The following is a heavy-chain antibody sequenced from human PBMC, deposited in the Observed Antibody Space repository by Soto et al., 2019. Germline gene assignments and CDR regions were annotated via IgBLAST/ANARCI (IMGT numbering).Heavy chain of an antibody. Sequence: QVQLVESGGGVVQPGRSLRLSCAASGFTFSSYGMHWVRQAPGKGLEWVAVIWYDGSNKYYADSVKGRFTISRDNSKNTLYLQMNSLRAEDTAVYYCAIDSDIVVVPAALDYWGQGTLVTVSS. CDR2: IWYDGSNK. J-gene: IGHJ4*02. CDR3: AIDSDIVVVPAALDY. CDR1: GFTFSSYG. V-gene: IGHV3-33*01. D-gene: IGHD2-2*01.